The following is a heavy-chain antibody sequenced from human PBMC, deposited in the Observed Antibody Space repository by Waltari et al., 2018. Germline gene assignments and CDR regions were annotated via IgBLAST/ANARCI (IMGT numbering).Heavy chain of an antibody. CDR3: ARVYSGYDWGAFDI. CDR2: INAGNGNT. Sequence: QVQLVQSGAEVKKPGASVKVSCKASGYTFTTYAIHWVCQAPGQRLEWMGWINAGNGNTKYSQKFQGRVTITRDTSASAAYMELSSLGSEDTAVYYCARVYSGYDWGAFDIWGQGTMVTVSS. CDR1: GYTFTTYA. D-gene: IGHD5-12*01. V-gene: IGHV1-3*01. J-gene: IGHJ3*02.